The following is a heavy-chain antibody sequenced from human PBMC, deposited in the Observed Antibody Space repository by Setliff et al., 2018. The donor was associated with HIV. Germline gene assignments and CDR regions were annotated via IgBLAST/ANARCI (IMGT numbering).Heavy chain of an antibody. Sequence: ASVKVSCKSSGYTFTDYFMHWVRQAPGQGLEWMGWISPDNANTRISQRFRGSVTMTRDRSINTAYMELRSLRSDDTALYYCARKPTGSPSDYWGQGTLVTVSS. V-gene: IGHV1-2*02. J-gene: IGHJ4*02. D-gene: IGHD2-2*01. CDR3: ARKPTGSPSDY. CDR2: ISPDNANT. CDR1: GYTFTDYF.